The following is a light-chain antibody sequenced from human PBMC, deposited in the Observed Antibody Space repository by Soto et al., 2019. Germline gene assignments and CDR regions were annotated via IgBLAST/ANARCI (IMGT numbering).Light chain of an antibody. CDR3: QQSGSSSWT. J-gene: IGKJ1*01. CDR2: GTS. Sequence: EIVLTQSPGTLSLSPGERATLSCRASQSVSSSYLAWYQQKPGQAPRLLIYGTSSRATAIPDRFSGSGSGTDFTLTSSRLEPEDFAVYYCQQSGSSSWTFGQGTKVEIK. CDR1: QSVSSSY. V-gene: IGKV3-20*01.